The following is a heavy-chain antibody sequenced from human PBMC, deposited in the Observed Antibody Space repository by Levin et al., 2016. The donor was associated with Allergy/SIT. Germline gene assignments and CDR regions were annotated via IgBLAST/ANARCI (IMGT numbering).Heavy chain of an antibody. D-gene: IGHD3-10*01. J-gene: IGHJ6*02. CDR2: IFSNDEK. CDR3: ARMTGGMVYYYGMDV. Sequence: WIRQPPGKALEWLAHIFSNDEKSYSTSLKSRLTISKDTSKSQVVLTMTNMDPVDTATYYCARMTGGMVYYYGMDVWGQGTTVTVSS. V-gene: IGHV2-26*01.